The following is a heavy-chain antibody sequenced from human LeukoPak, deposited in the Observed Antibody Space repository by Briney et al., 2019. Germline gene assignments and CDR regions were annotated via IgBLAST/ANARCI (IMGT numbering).Heavy chain of an antibody. V-gene: IGHV4-34*01. J-gene: IGHJ6*02. CDR2: INHSGST. CDR3: ARGGYSSGRLPHTPAYYYYGMDV. D-gene: IGHD6-19*01. CDR1: GGSFSGYY. Sequence: PSETLSLTCAVYGGSFSGYYWSWLRQPPGKGLEWLGEINHSGSTYYNPSLKSRVTISVDTSKNQFSLKLSSVTAADTAVYYCARGGYSSGRLPHTPAYYYYGMDVWGQGTTVTVSS.